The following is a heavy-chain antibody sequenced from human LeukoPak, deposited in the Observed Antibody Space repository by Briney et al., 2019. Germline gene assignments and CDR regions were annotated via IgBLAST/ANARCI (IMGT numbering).Heavy chain of an antibody. CDR1: GGSLSSFY. CDR3: ARGTFRYYYDSSGYYYDY. D-gene: IGHD3-22*01. Sequence: SETLSLTCTVSGGSLSSFYWSWIRQPPGEGLEWFGYIYYSGSKNYNPSFKGRVTISVDPPQNHFSLKQSSVTAADTAVYYCARGTFRYYYDSSGYYYDYWGQGTLVTVSS. J-gene: IGHJ4*02. CDR2: IYYSGSK. V-gene: IGHV4-59*01.